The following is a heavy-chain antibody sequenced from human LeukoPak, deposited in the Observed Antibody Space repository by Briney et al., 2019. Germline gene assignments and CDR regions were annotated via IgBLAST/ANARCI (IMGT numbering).Heavy chain of an antibody. J-gene: IGHJ2*01. CDR3: ARDRCTDYYDSSGYCSWYFDL. CDR1: GGTFSSYA. CDR2: IIPIFGTA. Sequence: SVKVSCKASGGTFSSYAISWVRQAPGQGLEWMGGIIPIFGTANYAQKFQGRVTIAADESTSTAYMELSSLRSEDTAVYYCARDRCTDYYDSSGYCSWYFDLWGRGTLVTVSS. V-gene: IGHV1-69*13. D-gene: IGHD3-22*01.